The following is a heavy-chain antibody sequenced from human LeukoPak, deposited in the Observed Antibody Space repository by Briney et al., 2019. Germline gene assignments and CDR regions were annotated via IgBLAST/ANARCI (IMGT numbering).Heavy chain of an antibody. D-gene: IGHD6-19*01. CDR1: GFTFSSYW. CDR2: IKSDGSST. V-gene: IGHV3-74*01. Sequence: PGGSLRLSCAASGFTFSSYWMHWVRQAPGKGLVWVSRIKSDGSSTSYADSVKGRFAISRDNAKNSLYLQMNSLRDEDTAVYYCARGSSGWIFDYWGQGTLVTVSS. J-gene: IGHJ4*02. CDR3: ARGSSGWIFDY.